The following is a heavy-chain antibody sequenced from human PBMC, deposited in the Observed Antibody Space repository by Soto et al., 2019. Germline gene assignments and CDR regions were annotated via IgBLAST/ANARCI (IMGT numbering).Heavy chain of an antibody. D-gene: IGHD3-22*01. CDR1: GYTFTSYY. CDR2: INPSGGST. CDR3: ARVVSPMDYDSSGYYYHYYYYGMDV. Sequence: ASVKVSCKASGYTFTSYYMHWVRQAPGQGLEWMGIINPSGGSTSYAQKFQGRVTMTRDTSTSTVYMELSSLRSEDTAVYYCARVVSPMDYDSSGYYYHYYYYGMDVWGQGTTVTVSS. J-gene: IGHJ6*02. V-gene: IGHV1-46*01.